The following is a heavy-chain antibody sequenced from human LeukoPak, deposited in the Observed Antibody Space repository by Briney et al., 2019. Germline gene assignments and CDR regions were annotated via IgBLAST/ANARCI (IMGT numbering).Heavy chain of an antibody. J-gene: IGHJ6*03. CDR1: GFTFSSYW. Sequence: GGSLRLSCAASGFTFSSYWMSWVRQAPGKGLEWVANIKQDGSEKYYVDSVKGRFTISRDNAKNSLYLQMNSLRAEDTAVYYCASRTWDFWSGYTYYYCYMDAWGKGTTVTVSS. V-gene: IGHV3-7*01. D-gene: IGHD3-3*01. CDR3: ASRTWDFWSGYTYYYCYMDA. CDR2: IKQDGSEK.